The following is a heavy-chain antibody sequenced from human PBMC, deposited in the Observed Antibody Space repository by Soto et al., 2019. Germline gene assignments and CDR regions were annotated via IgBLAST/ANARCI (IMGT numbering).Heavy chain of an antibody. CDR3: ARVFPYGDYRVLDY. D-gene: IGHD4-17*01. V-gene: IGHV3-33*01. J-gene: IGHJ4*02. CDR1: GFTFSGYG. CDR2: IWYDGSNK. Sequence: PGGSLRLSCAASGFTFSGYGMHWVRQAPGKGLEWVAVIWYDGSNKYYADSVKGRFTISRDNSKNTLYLQMNSLRAEDTAVYYCARVFPYGDYRVLDYWGQGTLVTVSS.